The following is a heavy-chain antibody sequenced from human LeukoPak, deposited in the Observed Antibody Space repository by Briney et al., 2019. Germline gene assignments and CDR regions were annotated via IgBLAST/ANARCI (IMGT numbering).Heavy chain of an antibody. CDR1: GFTFGDYA. Sequence: PGRSLRLSCTASGFTFGDYAMNWVRQAPGKGLEWVGFIRSKAYGGTTAYAASVKGRFTISRDDSKTIAYLQMNSLKTEDTGVYYCSRQIRATTDYFDYSGQGTLVTVSS. CDR2: IRSKAYGGTT. J-gene: IGHJ4*02. D-gene: IGHD5-12*01. CDR3: SRQIRATTDYFDY. V-gene: IGHV3-49*04.